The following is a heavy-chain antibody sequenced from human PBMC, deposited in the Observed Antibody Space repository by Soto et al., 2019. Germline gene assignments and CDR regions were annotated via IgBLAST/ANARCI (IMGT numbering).Heavy chain of an antibody. CDR1: GFTFSSYA. J-gene: IGHJ4*02. V-gene: IGHV3-23*01. CDR3: AREYSSGWFDY. CDR2: ISGSGGST. Sequence: EVQLLESGGGLVEPGGSLRLSCAASGFTFSSYAMSWVRQAAGKGLEWVSAISGSGGSTYYADSVKGRFTISRENAKNSLYLQMNSLRAEDTAVYYCAREYSSGWFDYWGQGTLVTVSS. D-gene: IGHD6-19*01.